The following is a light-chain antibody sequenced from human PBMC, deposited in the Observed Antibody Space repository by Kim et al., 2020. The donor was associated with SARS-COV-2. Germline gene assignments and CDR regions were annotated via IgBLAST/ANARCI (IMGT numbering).Light chain of an antibody. CDR1: QSVSSNY. CDR2: DTS. V-gene: IGKV3-20*01. J-gene: IGKJ1*01. CDR3: QQYASLPRT. Sequence: EIVTTQSPGTLSLSPGERATLSCRASQSVSSNYLAWYRQKPGQAPRLLIHDTSTRATGITDRFSGSGSGTDFTLTISRLEPEDFAVYYCQQYASLPRTFGQGTKVDIK.